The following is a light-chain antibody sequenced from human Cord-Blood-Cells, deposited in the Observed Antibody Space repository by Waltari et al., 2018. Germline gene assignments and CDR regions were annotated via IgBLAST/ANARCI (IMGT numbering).Light chain of an antibody. CDR3: SSYTSSSTWV. Sequence: QSALTQPASVSGSPGQSITIPCPGTSSDVGGYHYVSWYQQHPGKAPKLMIYDVSNRPSGVSNRFSGSKSGNTASLTISGLQAEDEADYYCSSYTSSSTWVFGGGTKLTVL. CDR2: DVS. V-gene: IGLV2-14*03. CDR1: SSDVGGYHY. J-gene: IGLJ3*02.